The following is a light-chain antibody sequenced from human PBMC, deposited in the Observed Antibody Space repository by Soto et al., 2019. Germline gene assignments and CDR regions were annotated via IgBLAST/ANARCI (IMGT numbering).Light chain of an antibody. Sequence: EIGLTLSPGTLSLSPGERATLSVRASQSVGSNFLAWYQQKPGQAPRLLIYNASNRATGIPDRFSGSGSGTDFTLTISRLEPEDFAVYYCQQYGSSGTFGQGTKVDI. CDR1: QSVGSNF. CDR3: QQYGSSGT. V-gene: IGKV3-20*01. J-gene: IGKJ1*01. CDR2: NAS.